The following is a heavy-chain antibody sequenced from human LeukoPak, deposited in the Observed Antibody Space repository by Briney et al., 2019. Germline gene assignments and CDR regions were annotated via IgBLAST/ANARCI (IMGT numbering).Heavy chain of an antibody. CDR1: GFTFDDYG. CDR2: INWNGGST. D-gene: IGHD3-10*01. V-gene: IGHV3-20*04. CDR3: ARRSTGRAGYYFDY. J-gene: IGHJ4*02. Sequence: GGSLRLSCAASGFTFDDYGMSWVRQAPGKGLEWVSGINWNGGSTGYADSVKGRFTISRDNAKNSLYLQMNSLGAEDTALYYCARRSTGRAGYYFDYWGQGTLVTVSS.